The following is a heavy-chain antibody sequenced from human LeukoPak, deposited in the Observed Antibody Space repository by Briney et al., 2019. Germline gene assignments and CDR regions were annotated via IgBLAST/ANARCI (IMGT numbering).Heavy chain of an antibody. J-gene: IGHJ4*02. Sequence: ASVKVSCKASGYTLTSYRVHWVRQAPGQGLAWMGIINLSADYAIYAQNFQARVTMTRDTSTSTVYMELSSLRSEDTAVYYCARDSGSYSADYWGQGTLVTVSS. D-gene: IGHD1-26*01. V-gene: IGHV1-46*01. CDR1: GYTLTSYR. CDR3: ARDSGSYSADY. CDR2: INLSADYA.